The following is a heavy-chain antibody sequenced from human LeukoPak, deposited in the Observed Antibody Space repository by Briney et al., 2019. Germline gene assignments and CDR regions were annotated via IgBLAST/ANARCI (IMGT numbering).Heavy chain of an antibody. CDR2: ISWNSDSI. D-gene: IGHD2-2*01. J-gene: IGHJ4*02. CDR3: ARDTLRGVVPTAHFDY. CDR1: GFTFDDYA. V-gene: IGHV3-9*01. Sequence: PGGSLRLSCAASGFTFDDYAMHWVRQAPGKGLEWVSGISWNSDSIGYADSVKGRFTISRDNAKNSLYLQMNSLRAEDTAVYYCARDTLRGVVPTAHFDYWGQGTLVTVSS.